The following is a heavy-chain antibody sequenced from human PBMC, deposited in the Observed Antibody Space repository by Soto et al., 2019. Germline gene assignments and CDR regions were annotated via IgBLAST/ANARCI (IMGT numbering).Heavy chain of an antibody. D-gene: IGHD5-12*01. J-gene: IGHJ4*02. V-gene: IGHV4-39*01. Sequence: PSETLSLTCTVSGGSISSSSYYWGWIRQPPGKGLEWIGSIYYSGSTYYNPSLKSRVTISVDTSKNQFSLKLSSVTAADTAVYYCARQGLNWVVATISNFDYWGQGTLVTVSS. CDR1: GGSISSSSYY. CDR2: IYYSGST. CDR3: ARQGLNWVVATISNFDY.